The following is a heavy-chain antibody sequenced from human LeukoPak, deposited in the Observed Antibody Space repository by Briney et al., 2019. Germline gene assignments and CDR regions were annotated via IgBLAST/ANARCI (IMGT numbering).Heavy chain of an antibody. V-gene: IGHV3-23*01. CDR2: ISDNGGGT. J-gene: IGHJ1*01. CDR3: AADRERDPSCYYLV. Sequence: GGSLRLSCAVSGFTFGIYAMSWVRQAPGEGLEWVSSISDNGGGTYYADSVKGRFTISRDNSKNTLFLQMNSLRAEDSAVYYCAADRERDPSCYYLVGGQGTLITVSS. D-gene: IGHD3-22*01. CDR1: GFTFGIYA.